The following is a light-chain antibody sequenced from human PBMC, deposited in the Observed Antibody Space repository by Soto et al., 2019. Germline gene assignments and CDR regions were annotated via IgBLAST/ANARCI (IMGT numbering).Light chain of an antibody. V-gene: IGLV1-40*01. Sequence: VLTQPPSVSGAPGQRVTISCTGSSSNIGTGSDVHWYQHLPGTAPKLLIYGNTNRPSGVPDRFSASKSGTSASLAITGLQAEDEADYYCQSYDSSLSGYVFGTGTKVTVL. CDR1: SSNIGTGSD. CDR3: QSYDSSLSGYV. CDR2: GNT. J-gene: IGLJ1*01.